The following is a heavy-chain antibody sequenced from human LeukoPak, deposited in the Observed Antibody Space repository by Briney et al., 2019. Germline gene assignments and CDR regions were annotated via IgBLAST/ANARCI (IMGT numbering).Heavy chain of an antibody. CDR1: GFTFSSYA. Sequence: GGSLRLSCEVSGFTFSSYALSWVRQAPGKGLEWVSALSGSGTSTYYADSVKGRFTISRDNSKNTLYLQMNSLRAEDTAVYYCASPYFDCWSGYYRGWGQGTLVTVSS. D-gene: IGHD3-3*01. V-gene: IGHV3-23*01. CDR2: LSGSGTST. CDR3: ASPYFDCWSGYYRG. J-gene: IGHJ4*02.